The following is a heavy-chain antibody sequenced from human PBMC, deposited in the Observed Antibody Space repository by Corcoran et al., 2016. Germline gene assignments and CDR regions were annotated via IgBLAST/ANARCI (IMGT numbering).Heavy chain of an antibody. J-gene: IGHJ4*02. CDR2: IIPIFGTA. CDR1: GGTFSSYA. V-gene: IGHV1-69*01. CDR3: ARGWGKMATITREYVDY. D-gene: IGHD5-12*01. Sequence: QVQLVQSGAEVKKPGSSVKVSCKASGGTFSSYAISWVRQAPGQGLEWMGGIIPIFGTANYAQKFQGRVTITADESTSTAYMELSSLRSEDTAVYYCARGWGKMATITREYVDYWGQGTLVTVSS.